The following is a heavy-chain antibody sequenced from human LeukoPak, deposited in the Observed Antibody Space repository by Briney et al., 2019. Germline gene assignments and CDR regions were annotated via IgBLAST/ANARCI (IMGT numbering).Heavy chain of an antibody. CDR1: GGSFSGYY. V-gene: IGHV4-34*11. CDR2: VYYSGST. Sequence: SETLSLTCAVYGGSFSGYYWSWIRQPPGKGLDWVGYVYYSGSTSYNPSLKSRLTISLDTSRNQFSLKLTSVTAADTAVYYCARATPSRSGLNYWGQGTLVTVSS. J-gene: IGHJ4*02. D-gene: IGHD6-19*01. CDR3: ARATPSRSGLNY.